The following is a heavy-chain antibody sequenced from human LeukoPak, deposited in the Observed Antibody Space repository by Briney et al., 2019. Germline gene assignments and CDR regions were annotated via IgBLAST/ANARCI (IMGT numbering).Heavy chain of an antibody. V-gene: IGHV3-23*01. CDR2: INYSGSST. Sequence: GGSLRLSCAASGFTFRNYAMSWVRQASGKGLEWVSTINYSGSSTYYADSVKGRFTISRDNSKNTLYLQMNNLRAEGTAIYYCANRGSSWYYFDNWGQGTLVTVSS. D-gene: IGHD6-13*01. J-gene: IGHJ4*02. CDR3: ANRGSSWYYFDN. CDR1: GFTFRNYA.